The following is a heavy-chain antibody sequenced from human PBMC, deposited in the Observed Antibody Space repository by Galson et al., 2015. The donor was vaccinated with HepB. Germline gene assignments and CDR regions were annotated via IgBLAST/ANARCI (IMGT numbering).Heavy chain of an antibody. CDR2: ISYDGSNK. J-gene: IGHJ4*02. CDR3: AKDNLWFGADIDY. Sequence: SLRLSCAASGFTFSSYGMHWVRQAPGKGLEWVAVISYDGSNKYYADSVKGRFTISRDNSKNTLYLQMNSLRAEDTAVYYCAKDNLWFGADIDYWGQGTLVTVSS. V-gene: IGHV3-30*18. CDR1: GFTFSSYG. D-gene: IGHD3-10*01.